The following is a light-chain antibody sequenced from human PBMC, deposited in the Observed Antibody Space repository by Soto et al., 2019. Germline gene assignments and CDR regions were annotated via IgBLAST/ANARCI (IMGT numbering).Light chain of an antibody. CDR1: QDITNH. J-gene: IGKJ4*01. CDR2: AAF. CDR3: QQLNSYPLT. Sequence: DIQLTQSPSFVSASVGDRITITCRTSQDITNHLAWYQQKPGKAPNLLIYAAFTLHRGVPSRFSGSGSGADFTLTISSLQPEDLATDYCQQLNSYPLTFGGGTQVEI. V-gene: IGKV1-9*01.